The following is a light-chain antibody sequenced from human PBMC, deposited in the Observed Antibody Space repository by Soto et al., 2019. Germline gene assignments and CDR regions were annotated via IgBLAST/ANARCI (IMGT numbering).Light chain of an antibody. CDR2: DVS. CDR3: CSYAGSSTTYV. Sequence: QSVLTQPASVSGSPGQSITISCTGTSSDIGSYSLVSWYQHHPGKAPKLMIYDVSKRPSGVSNRFSASKSGNTASLTISGLKAEDEADYYCCSYAGSSTTYVFGTGTMSPS. V-gene: IGLV2-23*02. CDR1: SSDIGSYSL. J-gene: IGLJ1*01.